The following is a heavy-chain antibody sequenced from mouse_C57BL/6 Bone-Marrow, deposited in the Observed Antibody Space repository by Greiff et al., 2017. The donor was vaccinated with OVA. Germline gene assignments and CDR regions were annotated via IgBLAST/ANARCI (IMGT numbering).Heavy chain of an antibody. Sequence: QVQLKESGAELVKPGASVKLSCKASGYTFTEYTIHWVKQRSGQGLEWIGWFYPGSGSIKYTENFKDKATFTADKSSSTVYMELSRLTSEDTEVYDRERHETDFYAMDYWGQGTSVTVSS. CDR3: ERHETDFYAMDY. V-gene: IGHV1-62-2*01. J-gene: IGHJ4*01. CDR2: FYPGSGSI. CDR1: GYTFTEYT.